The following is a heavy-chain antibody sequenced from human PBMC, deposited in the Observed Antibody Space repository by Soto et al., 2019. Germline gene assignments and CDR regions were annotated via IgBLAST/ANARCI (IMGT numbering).Heavy chain of an antibody. Sequence: SLKISCAASGFTFDDYAMHWVRQAPGKGLEWVSGISWNSGSIGYADSVKGRFTISRDNAKNSLYLQMNSLRAEDTALYYCAKGGVGAIGLGHWFDPWGQGTLVTVSS. CDR1: GFTFDDYA. V-gene: IGHV3-9*01. J-gene: IGHJ5*02. D-gene: IGHD1-26*01. CDR3: AKGGVGAIGLGHWFDP. CDR2: ISWNSGSI.